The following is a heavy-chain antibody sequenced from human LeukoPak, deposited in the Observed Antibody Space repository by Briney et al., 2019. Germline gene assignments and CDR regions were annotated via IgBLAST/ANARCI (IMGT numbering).Heavy chain of an antibody. CDR1: GASVTDYY. CDR2: IYYSGSP. V-gene: IGHV4-59*02. CDR3: AYGGDAYKTGY. D-gene: IGHD5-24*01. J-gene: IGHJ4*02. Sequence: PSETLSLTCTVSGASVTDYYWSWIRQPPAKGLEWIGYIYYSGSPNYNPSLKSRVTLSLDTSQNQFSLKLTSVTAADTAVYYCAYGGDAYKTGYWGQGTLVTVSS.